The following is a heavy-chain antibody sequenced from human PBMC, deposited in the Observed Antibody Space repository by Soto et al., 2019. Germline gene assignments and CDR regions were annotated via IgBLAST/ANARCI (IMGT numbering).Heavy chain of an antibody. D-gene: IGHD3-22*01. J-gene: IGHJ4*02. V-gene: IGHV4-30-2*03. CDR2: IYHSGST. CDR1: GGSISSGGYS. CDR3: ARQHYYDSSGYYTWN. Sequence: PSETLSLTCAVSGGSISSGGYSWSWIRQPPGKGLEWIGYIYHSGSTYYNPSLKSRVTISADTSKNQFSLRLNSVTAADTAVYYCARQHYYDSSGYYTWNWGQGTLVTVSS.